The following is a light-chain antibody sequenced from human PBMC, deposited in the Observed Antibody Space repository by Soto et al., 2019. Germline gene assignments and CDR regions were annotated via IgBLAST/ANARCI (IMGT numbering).Light chain of an antibody. CDR2: WAS. J-gene: IGKJ4*01. V-gene: IGKV4-1*01. CDR3: QQYYSYPHT. Sequence: DIVMTQSPDSLAVSLGERATINCKSGQSVLYSSNNKIYLAWYQQKPRQPPRLLIYWASTRESGVPDRFSGSGSGRDFTLNISSLQAEDVAVYYCQQYYSYPHTFGGGTKVEIK. CDR1: QSVLYSSNNKIY.